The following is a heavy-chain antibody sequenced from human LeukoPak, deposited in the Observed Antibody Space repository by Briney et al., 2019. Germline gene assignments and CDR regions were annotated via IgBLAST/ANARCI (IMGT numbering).Heavy chain of an antibody. CDR2: IYSGGST. CDR1: GFTFSSNY. J-gene: IGHJ6*02. CDR3: ARARGYCSGGSCYSDLSIYYYGMDV. Sequence: PGGSLRLSCAASGFTFSSNYMSWVRQAPGKGLEWVSVIYSGGSTYYADSVKGRFTISRDNSKNTLHLQMNSLRAEDTAVNYCARARGYCSGGSCYSDLSIYYYGMDVWGQGTTVTVSS. D-gene: IGHD2-15*01. V-gene: IGHV3-53*01.